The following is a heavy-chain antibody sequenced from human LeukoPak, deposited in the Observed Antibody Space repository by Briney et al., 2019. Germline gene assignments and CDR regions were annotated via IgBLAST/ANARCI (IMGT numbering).Heavy chain of an antibody. CDR1: GGSISSSSYY. V-gene: IGHV4-39*01. D-gene: IGHD6-19*01. CDR2: IYYSGST. Sequence: SSETLSLTCTVSGGSISSSSYYWGWIRQPPGKGLEWIGSIYYSGSTYYNPSLKSRVTISVDTSKNQFSLKLSSVTAADTAVYCCARHQGYSSGWPFDIWGQGTMVTVSS. J-gene: IGHJ3*02. CDR3: ARHQGYSSGWPFDI.